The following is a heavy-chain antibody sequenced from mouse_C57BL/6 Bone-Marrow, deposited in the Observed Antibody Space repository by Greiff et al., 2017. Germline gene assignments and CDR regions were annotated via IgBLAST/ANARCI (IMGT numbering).Heavy chain of an antibody. CDR3: ARFLRPRYAMDY. CDR1: GYTFTSYW. CDR2: IYPGSGST. Sequence: QVQLQQPGAELVKPGASVKMSCKASGYTFTSYWITWVKQRPGQGLEWIGDIYPGSGSTYYNEKFKSKATLTVDTSSSTAYMQLSSLTSEDSTVYYCARFLRPRYAMDYWGQGTSVTVSS. D-gene: IGHD1-1*01. V-gene: IGHV1-55*01. J-gene: IGHJ4*01.